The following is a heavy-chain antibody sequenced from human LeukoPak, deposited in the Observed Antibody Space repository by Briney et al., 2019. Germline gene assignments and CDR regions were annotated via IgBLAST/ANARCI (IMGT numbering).Heavy chain of an antibody. V-gene: IGHV3-30*14. CDR3: ARDIHSVAFDI. CDR2: ISYDGSNE. J-gene: IGHJ3*02. Sequence: GGSLRLSCAASGFTFSSYVMHWVRQAPGKGLEWVAIISYDGSNEYYADSVKGRFTISRDNAKRSVYLQMNSLGVEDTAVYYCARDIHSVAFDIWGQGTMVTVSS. CDR1: GFTFSSYV.